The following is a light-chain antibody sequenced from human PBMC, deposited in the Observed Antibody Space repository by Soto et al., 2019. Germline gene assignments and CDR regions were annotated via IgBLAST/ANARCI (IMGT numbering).Light chain of an antibody. V-gene: IGLV1-44*01. Sequence: QSVLTQPPSASGTPGQRVTISCSGSSSNIGSNSVNWYQQLPGTAPKLLIYNNNHRPSGVPDRLSGSKSGTSASLAISGLQSEDDTDYYCAAWDDSLNGPVFGGGTKLTVL. J-gene: IGLJ3*02. CDR2: NNN. CDR1: SSNIGSNS. CDR3: AAWDDSLNGPV.